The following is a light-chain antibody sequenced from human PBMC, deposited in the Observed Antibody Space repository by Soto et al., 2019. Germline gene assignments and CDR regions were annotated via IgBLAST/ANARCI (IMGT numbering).Light chain of an antibody. CDR3: QQRYSWLRV. CDR2: SGY. Sequence: FVVTQSPDTLSLSPGDTATRSCRASQSVSSSVAWYQHKPGQSPRLVVYSGYKRSPGIPARFSGSGSGTDFTLTISSLESDDFAIYYCQQRYSWLRVFGPGTKVDIK. J-gene: IGKJ1*01. CDR1: QSVSSS. V-gene: IGKV3-11*01.